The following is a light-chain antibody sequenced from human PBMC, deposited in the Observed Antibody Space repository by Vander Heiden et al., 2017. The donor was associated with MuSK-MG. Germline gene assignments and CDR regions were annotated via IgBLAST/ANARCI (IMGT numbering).Light chain of an antibody. CDR3: QSYDSSLSGYG. J-gene: IGLJ1*01. CDR2: GNS. Sequence: SVPTPPPRVPAYPGPRVTISCTGSTSNIGAGYDVHWYQQRPGTAPKVLIYGNSNRPSGVPDRVSGSKAGTSASLAITGLQAEDEADYYCQSYDSSLSGYGFGAETKLTVL. CDR1: TSNIGAGYD. V-gene: IGLV1-40*01.